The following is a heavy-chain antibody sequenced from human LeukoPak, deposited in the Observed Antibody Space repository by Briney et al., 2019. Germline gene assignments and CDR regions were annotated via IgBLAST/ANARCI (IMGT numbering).Heavy chain of an antibody. CDR2: IYPGDSNT. J-gene: IGHJ4*02. D-gene: IGHD2-21*02. V-gene: IGHV5-51*01. Sequence: GESLKISCKGSGYSFSNYWIGWVRQMPGKGLEWMGIIYPGDSNTRYSPSFQGQVTISADRSISTAYLQWSSLKASDTAIYYCARQPLVRDCGGDCEFDYWGQGTLVTVSS. CDR1: GYSFSNYW. CDR3: ARQPLVRDCGGDCEFDY.